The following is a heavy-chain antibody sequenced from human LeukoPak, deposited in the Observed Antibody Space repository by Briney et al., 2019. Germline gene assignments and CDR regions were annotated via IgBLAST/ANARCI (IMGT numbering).Heavy chain of an antibody. CDR2: IYSGGST. J-gene: IGHJ6*02. CDR1: GFTVSTNY. V-gene: IGHV3-66*01. Sequence: PGGSLRLSCAASGFTVSTNYMNWVRQAPGRGLEWVSVIYSGGSTYYVDSVKGRFTISRDNSKDTLHLLMNSLRAEDTAVYFCARSKPPAVKDYYGLDVWGRGTTVTVSS. D-gene: IGHD6-13*01. CDR3: ARSKPPAVKDYYGLDV.